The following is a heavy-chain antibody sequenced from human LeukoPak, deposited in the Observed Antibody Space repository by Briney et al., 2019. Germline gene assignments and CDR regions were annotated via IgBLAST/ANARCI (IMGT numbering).Heavy chain of an antibody. CDR2: INHSGST. V-gene: IGHV4-34*01. CDR1: GGSFSGYY. J-gene: IGHJ4*02. CDR3: ARRLTDY. Sequence: PSETLSLTCAVYGGSFSGYYWSWIRQPPGRGLEWVGEINHSGSTNYNPSLKSRVTISVDTSKNQFSLKLSSVPAADTAVYHCARRLTDYWGQGTLVTVSS.